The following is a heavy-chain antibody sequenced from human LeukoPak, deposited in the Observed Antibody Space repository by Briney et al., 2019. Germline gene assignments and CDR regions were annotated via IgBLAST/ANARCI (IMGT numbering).Heavy chain of an antibody. J-gene: IGHJ4*02. Sequence: GGSLRLSCAASGFTFSSYALSWDRQAPGKGLEWVSVISASGGTTYYADSVKGRFTISRDTSKDTVYLQMHSLRAEDTAVYYCAKGDVLPSYLTFDYWGQGTLVTVSS. CDR3: AKGDVLPSYLTFDY. V-gene: IGHV3-23*01. D-gene: IGHD3-9*01. CDR1: GFTFSSYA. CDR2: ISASGGTT.